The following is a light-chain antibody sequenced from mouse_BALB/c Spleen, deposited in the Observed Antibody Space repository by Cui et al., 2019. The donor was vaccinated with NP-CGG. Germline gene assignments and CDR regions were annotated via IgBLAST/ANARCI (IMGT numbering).Light chain of an antibody. CDR3: ALWYSNHWV. J-gene: IGLJ1*01. CDR1: TGAVTTSNY. CDR2: GTN. Sequence: HAVVTPESALTTSPGETVTLTCRPSTGAVTTSNYANWVQEKPDHLFTGLIGGTNNRAPGVPARFSGSLIGDKAALTITGAQTEDEAIYFCALWYSNHWVFGGGTKLTVL. V-gene: IGLV1*01.